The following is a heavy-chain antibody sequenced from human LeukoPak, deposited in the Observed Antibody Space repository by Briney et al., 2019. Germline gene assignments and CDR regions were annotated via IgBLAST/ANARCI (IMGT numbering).Heavy chain of an antibody. J-gene: IGHJ4*02. CDR2: IRNGGST. V-gene: IGHV3-20*04. CDR3: ARDAVLRNIAAAGYFDY. Sequence: GGSLRLSCAASGFSFDDYGMSWVRQAPGKGLEWVSGIRNGGSTGYADSVKGRFTISRDNAKNSLYLQMNSLRAEDTALYYCARDAVLRNIAAAGYFDYWGQGTLVTVSS. D-gene: IGHD6-13*01. CDR1: GFSFDDYG.